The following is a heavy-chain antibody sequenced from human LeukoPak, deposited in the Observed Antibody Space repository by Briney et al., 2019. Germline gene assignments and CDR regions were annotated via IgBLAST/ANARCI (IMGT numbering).Heavy chain of an antibody. J-gene: IGHJ4*02. CDR1: GGSISSGGYY. Sequence: SQTLSLTCTVSGGSISSGGYYWSWIRQHPGKGLEWIGYIYHSGSTYYNPSLKSRVTISVDTSKNQFSLKLSSVTAVDTAVYYCARVTVLRFLEWLRRDDSTAGPFDYWGQGTLATVSS. CDR2: IYHSGST. CDR3: ARVTVLRFLEWLRRDDSTAGPFDY. V-gene: IGHV4-31*03. D-gene: IGHD3-3*01.